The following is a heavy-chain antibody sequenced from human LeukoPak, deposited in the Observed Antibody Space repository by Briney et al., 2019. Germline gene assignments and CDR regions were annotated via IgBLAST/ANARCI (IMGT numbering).Heavy chain of an antibody. Sequence: GGSLRLSCAASGFTFSNYGMNWVRQAPGKGLEWVAFIRYDGRNKYYADSVEGRFTISRDNSKNTLYLQMNSLRGEDTAVYYCAKDSLRERIVGSTTRGVNDYWGQGTLVTVSS. CDR3: AKDSLRERIVGSTTRGVNDY. CDR2: IRYDGRNK. J-gene: IGHJ4*02. V-gene: IGHV3-30*02. D-gene: IGHD1-26*01. CDR1: GFTFSNYG.